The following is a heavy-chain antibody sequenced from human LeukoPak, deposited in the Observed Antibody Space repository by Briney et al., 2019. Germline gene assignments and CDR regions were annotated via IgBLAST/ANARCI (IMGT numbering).Heavy chain of an antibody. V-gene: IGHV4-31*03. J-gene: IGHJ3*02. CDR3: ARDRITMVRGVMEGAFDI. Sequence: PSQTLSLTCTVSGGSISRGGYYWSWIRQHPGKGLEWIGYIYYSGSTYYNPSLKSRVTISVDTSKNQFSLKLSSVTAADTAVYYCARDRITMVRGVMEGAFDIWGQGTMVTVSS. D-gene: IGHD3-10*01. CDR2: IYYSGST. CDR1: GGSISRGGYY.